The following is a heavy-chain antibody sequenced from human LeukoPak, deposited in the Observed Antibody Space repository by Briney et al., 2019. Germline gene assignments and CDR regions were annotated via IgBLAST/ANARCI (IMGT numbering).Heavy chain of an antibody. D-gene: IGHD6-13*01. CDR1: GGTFSSYA. J-gene: IGHJ6*03. V-gene: IGHV1-69*06. Sequence: SVKVSCKASGGTFSSYAISWVRQAPGQGLEWMGGIISIFGTANYAQKFQGGVTITADKSTSTAYMELSSLRSEDTAVYYCARERGVIAAAGTSYRYYYYMDVWGKGTTVTVSS. CDR2: IISIFGTA. CDR3: ARERGVIAAAGTSYRYYYYMDV.